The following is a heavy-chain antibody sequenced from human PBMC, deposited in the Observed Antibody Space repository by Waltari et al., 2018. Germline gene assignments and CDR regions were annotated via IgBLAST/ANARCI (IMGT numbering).Heavy chain of an antibody. CDR2: INPNSGGT. V-gene: IGHV1-2*06. D-gene: IGHD3-10*01. J-gene: IGHJ5*02. Sequence: QVQLVQSGAEVKKPGASVKVSCKASGYTFTGYYMHWVRQAPGQGLEWMGRINPNSGGTNYAQKFQGRVTMTRDTSISTAYMELSRLRSDDTAVYYCAAEYGSGSYTGNWFDPWGQGTLVTVSS. CDR1: GYTFTGYY. CDR3: AAEYGSGSYTGNWFDP.